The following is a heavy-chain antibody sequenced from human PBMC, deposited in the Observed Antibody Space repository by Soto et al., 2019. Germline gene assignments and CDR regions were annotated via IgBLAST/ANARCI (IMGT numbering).Heavy chain of an antibody. CDR2: INAYSGST. Sequence: ASVKVSCKASGYTFTGNCVNWVRQAPGQGLERMGWINAYSGSTDYAQRFQGRVTMTTDTSISTAYMELSRLTSDDTAVYYCAREQNMTGTRLVGYLGQGTL. J-gene: IGHJ4*02. CDR1: GYTFTGNC. D-gene: IGHD1-7*01. V-gene: IGHV1-2*02. CDR3: AREQNMTGTRLVGY.